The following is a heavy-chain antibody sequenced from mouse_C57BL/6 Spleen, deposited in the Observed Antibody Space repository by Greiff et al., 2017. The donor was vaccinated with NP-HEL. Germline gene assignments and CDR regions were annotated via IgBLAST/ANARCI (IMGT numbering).Heavy chain of an antibody. CDR3: TLIYNDYPYYFDD. CDR1: GFTFSDAW. CDR2: IRNKANNHAT. V-gene: IGHV6-6*01. D-gene: IGHD2-4*01. Sequence: EVKVVESGGGLVQPGGSMKLSCAASGFTFSDAWMDWVRQSPEKGLEWVAEIRNKANNHATSYAVPVKGRFTISRDDSKNSVYLQMNSLRAEDTGIYYCTLIYNDYPYYFDDWGQGTTLTVSS. J-gene: IGHJ2*01.